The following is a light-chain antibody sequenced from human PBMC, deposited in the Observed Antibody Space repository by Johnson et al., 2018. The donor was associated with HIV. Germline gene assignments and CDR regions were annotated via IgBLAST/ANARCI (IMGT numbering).Light chain of an antibody. CDR2: ESN. CDR1: SSNIGKNS. Sequence: QSVLTQPPSVSAAPGQKVTIPCSGSSSNIGKNSVSWYQQLPGTAPKLLIYESNKRPSGIPDRFSGSKSGTSATLGITGLQTGDEADYYCGTWDTRLSVLYVLGSGTKVTVL. J-gene: IGLJ1*01. CDR3: GTWDTRLSVLYV. V-gene: IGLV1-51*02.